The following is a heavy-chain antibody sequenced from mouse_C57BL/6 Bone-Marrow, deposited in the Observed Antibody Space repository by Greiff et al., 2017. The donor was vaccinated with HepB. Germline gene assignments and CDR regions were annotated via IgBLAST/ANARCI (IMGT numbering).Heavy chain of an antibody. Sequence: VQLQQSGAELVKPGASVKISCKASGYAFSSYWMNWVKQRPGKGLEWIGQIYPGDGDTNYNGKFKGKATLTADKSSSTAYMQLSSLTSEDSAVYFCARDTTVVEAMDYWGQGTSVTVSS. CDR1: GYAFSSYW. CDR2: IYPGDGDT. CDR3: ARDTTVVEAMDY. J-gene: IGHJ4*01. V-gene: IGHV1-80*01. D-gene: IGHD1-1*01.